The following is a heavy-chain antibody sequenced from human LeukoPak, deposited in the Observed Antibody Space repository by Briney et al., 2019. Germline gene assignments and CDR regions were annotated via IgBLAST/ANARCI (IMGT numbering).Heavy chain of an antibody. CDR1: GGTFSRYA. J-gene: IGHJ6*03. Sequence: ASVKVSCKASGGTFSRYAISWVRQAPGQGLEWMGGITPIFGIPNYAQKFQGRVTITADEPTSTAYMELSSLRFEDTAVYYCARDSEHYYGLGNYYKYYYYMDVWGKGTTVTISS. V-gene: IGHV1-69*13. CDR2: ITPIFGIP. D-gene: IGHD3-10*01. CDR3: ARDSEHYYGLGNYYKYYYYMDV.